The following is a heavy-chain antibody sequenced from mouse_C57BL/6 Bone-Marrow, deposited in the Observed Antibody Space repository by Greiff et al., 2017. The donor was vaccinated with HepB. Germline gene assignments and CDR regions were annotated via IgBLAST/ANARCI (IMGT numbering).Heavy chain of an antibody. CDR3: TTIYYYGSYAMDY. J-gene: IGHJ4*01. CDR1: GFTFSSYA. D-gene: IGHD1-1*01. CDR2: ISSGGDYL. V-gene: IGHV5-9-1*02. Sequence: EVQVVESGEGLVKPGGSLKLSCAASGFTFSSYAMSWVRQTPEKRLEWVAYISSGGDYLYYSDTVKGRFTISRDNARNTLYLQMSSLKSEDTAMYYCTTIYYYGSYAMDYWGQGTSVTVSS.